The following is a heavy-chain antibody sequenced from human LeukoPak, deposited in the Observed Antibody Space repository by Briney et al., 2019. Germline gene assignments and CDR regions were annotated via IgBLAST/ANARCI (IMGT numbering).Heavy chain of an antibody. CDR1: GFTFDDYG. J-gene: IGHJ4*02. V-gene: IGHV3-30*03. CDR3: ARDRKIAVAGTGGYYFDY. Sequence: GGSLRLSCAASGFTFDDYGMSWVRQAPGKGLEWVAVISYDGSNKYYADSVKGRFTISRDNSKNTLYLQMNSLRAEDTAVYYCARDRKIAVAGTGGYYFDYWGQGTLVTVSS. D-gene: IGHD6-19*01. CDR2: ISYDGSNK.